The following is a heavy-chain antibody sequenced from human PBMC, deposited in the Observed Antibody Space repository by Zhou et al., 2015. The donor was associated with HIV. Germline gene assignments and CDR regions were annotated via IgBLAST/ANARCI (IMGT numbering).Heavy chain of an antibody. CDR1: GYTFTSYA. CDR2: INAGNGNT. V-gene: IGHV1-3*05. CDR3: AREEAPYCGGDCCIDP. J-gene: IGHJ5*02. D-gene: IGHD2-21*02. Sequence: QVQLVQSGAEEKKPGASVKVSCKASGYTFTSYAMHWVRQAPGQRLEWMGWINAGNGNTKYSQKFQGRVTITRDTSASTAYMELSSLRSEDTAVYYCAREEAPYCGGDCCIDPWGQGTLVTVSS.